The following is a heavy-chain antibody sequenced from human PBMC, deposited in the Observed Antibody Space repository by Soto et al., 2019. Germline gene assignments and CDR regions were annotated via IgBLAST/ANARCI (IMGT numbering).Heavy chain of an antibody. J-gene: IGHJ5*02. CDR3: ARHGVPAAVGDWFDP. D-gene: IGHD2-2*01. CDR2: IYYSGNT. CDR1: GRSITGYY. Sequence: PSETLSLTCTVSGRSITGYYWSWIRQPPGKGLEWIGSIYYSGNTKYNSSLKSRVTISVDTSESQCSLKLSSVTAADTAVYYCARHGVPAAVGDWFDPWGQGTLVTVS. V-gene: IGHV4-59*08.